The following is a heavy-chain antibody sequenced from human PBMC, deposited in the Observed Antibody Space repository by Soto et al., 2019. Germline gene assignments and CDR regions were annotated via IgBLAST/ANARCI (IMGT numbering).Heavy chain of an antibody. D-gene: IGHD2-15*01. J-gene: IGHJ5*02. CDR2: INPNSGGT. CDR3: AREDCSGGSCYRSWFDP. Sequence: ASVKVSCKASGYTFTGYYMHWVRQAPGQGLEWMGWINPNSGGTNYAQKFQGWVTMTRDTSISTAYMELSRLRSDDTAVYYCAREDCSGGSCYRSWFDPWGQGTLVTVS. CDR1: GYTFTGYY. V-gene: IGHV1-2*04.